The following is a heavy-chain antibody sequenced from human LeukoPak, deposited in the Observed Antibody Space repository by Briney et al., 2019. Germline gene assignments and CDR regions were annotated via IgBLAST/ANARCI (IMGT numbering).Heavy chain of an antibody. D-gene: IGHD6-13*01. CDR2: ISYDGSNK. Sequence: GGSLRLSCAASGFTFSSYGMHWVRQAPGKGLEWVAVISYDGSNKYYADSVKGRFTISRDNSKNTLYLQMNSLRAEDTAVYYCAKDRVAVADLFDYWGQGTLVTVSS. V-gene: IGHV3-30*18. J-gene: IGHJ4*02. CDR1: GFTFSSYG. CDR3: AKDRVAVADLFDY.